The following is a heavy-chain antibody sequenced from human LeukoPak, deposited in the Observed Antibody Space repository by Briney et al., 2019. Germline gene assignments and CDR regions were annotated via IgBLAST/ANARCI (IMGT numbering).Heavy chain of an antibody. D-gene: IGHD2-15*01. J-gene: IGHJ6*03. Sequence: ASVKDSCKASGYTFTSYDISWVRQATGQGLEWMGWMNPNSGNTGYAQKFQGRVTMTRNTSISAAYMELSSLRSEDTAVYYCAREYCSGGSCFSSMDVWGKGTTVTISS. CDR1: GYTFTSYD. CDR2: MNPNSGNT. CDR3: AREYCSGGSCFSSMDV. V-gene: IGHV1-8*01.